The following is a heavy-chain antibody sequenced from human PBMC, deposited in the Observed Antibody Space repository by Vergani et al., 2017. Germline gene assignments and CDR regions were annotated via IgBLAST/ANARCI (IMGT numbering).Heavy chain of an antibody. CDR1: GGTFSSYA. D-gene: IGHD2-15*01. CDR3: ARGGTFRVVYSYYYMDV. Sequence: QVQLVQSGAEVKQPGSSVKVSCKASGGTFSSYAISWVRQAPGQGLEWMGGIIPIFGTANYAQKFQGRVTITADESTSTAYMELSSLRSEDTAVYYCARGGTFRVVYSYYYMDVGGKGTTVTVSS. CDR2: IIPIFGTA. J-gene: IGHJ6*03. V-gene: IGHV1-69*01.